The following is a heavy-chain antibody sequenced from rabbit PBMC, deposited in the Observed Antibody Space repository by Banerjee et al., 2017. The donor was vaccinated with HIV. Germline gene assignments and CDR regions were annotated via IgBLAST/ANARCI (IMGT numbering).Heavy chain of an antibody. CDR3: ARDSGDGWAFDL. D-gene: IGHD2-1*01. J-gene: IGHJ4*01. CDR1: GFSFSNNYW. CDR2: IGAGSNSA. Sequence: QEQLEESGGDLVKPEGSLTLTCTASGFSFSNNYWLCWVRQAPGKGLEWIACIGAGSNSAYYATWAKGRFTISKTSSTTVTLQMTSLTAADTATYFCARDSGDGWAFDLWGPGTLVTVS. V-gene: IGHV1S45*01.